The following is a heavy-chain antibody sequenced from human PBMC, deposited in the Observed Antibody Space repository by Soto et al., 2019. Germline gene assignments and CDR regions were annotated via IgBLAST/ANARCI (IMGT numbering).Heavy chain of an antibody. D-gene: IGHD3-9*01. CDR2: IGTAGDT. Sequence: GGSLRLSCAASGFAFSSYDMHWVRQATGKGLEWVSAIGTAGDTYYPGSVKGRFTISRENAKNSLYLQMNSLRAGDTAVYYCARSAVLTGYLFDYWGQGTLVTVSS. CDR3: ARSAVLTGYLFDY. V-gene: IGHV3-13*01. CDR1: GFAFSSYD. J-gene: IGHJ4*02.